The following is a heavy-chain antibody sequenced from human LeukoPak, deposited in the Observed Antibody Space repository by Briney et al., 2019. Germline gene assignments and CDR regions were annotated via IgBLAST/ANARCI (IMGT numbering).Heavy chain of an antibody. J-gene: IGHJ6*03. CDR2: IYYSGST. CDR3: ARADYYYYYYMDV. V-gene: IGHV4-30-4*07. Sequence: SETLSLTCAVSGGSISSGGYSWSWIRQPPGKGLEWIGYIYYSGSTYYNLSLKSRVTISVDTSKNQFSLKLSSVTAADTAVYYCARADYYYYYYMDVWGKGTTVTVSS. CDR1: GGSISSGGYS.